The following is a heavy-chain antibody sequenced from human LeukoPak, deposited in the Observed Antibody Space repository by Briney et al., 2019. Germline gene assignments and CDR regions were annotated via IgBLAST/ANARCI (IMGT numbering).Heavy chain of an antibody. J-gene: IGHJ6*02. V-gene: IGHV4-34*01. CDR1: GGSFSGYY. CDR2: INHSGST. D-gene: IGHD6-19*01. Sequence: SETLSLTCAVYGGSFSGYYWSWLRQPPGKGLEWIGEINHSGSTNYNPSLKSRVTISVDTSKNQFSLKLSSVTAADTAVYYCARLGYSSGWYVYYYGMDVWGQGTTVTVSS. CDR3: ARLGYSSGWYVYYYGMDV.